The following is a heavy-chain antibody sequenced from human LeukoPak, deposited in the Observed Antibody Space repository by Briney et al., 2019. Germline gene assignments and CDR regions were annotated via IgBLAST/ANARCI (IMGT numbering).Heavy chain of an antibody. CDR3: AKDLRDSSGYYPLNSAFGY. CDR2: IYYSGST. J-gene: IGHJ4*02. Sequence: SETLSLTCTVSGGFISNSNSHWGWIRQPPGKGLEWVGTIYYSGSTYYKSSLKSRVTISVDTSKNQFSLKLSSVTAADTAVYYCAKDLRDSSGYYPLNSAFGYWGQGTLVTVSS. CDR1: GGFISNSNSH. V-gene: IGHV4-39*07. D-gene: IGHD3-22*01.